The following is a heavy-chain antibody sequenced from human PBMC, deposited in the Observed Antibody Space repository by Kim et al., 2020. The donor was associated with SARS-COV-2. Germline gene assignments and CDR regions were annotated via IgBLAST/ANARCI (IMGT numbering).Heavy chain of an antibody. CDR2: YSGST. Sequence: YSGSTYYNPALKSRVTISGDTSKNQFSLKLSSVTAADTAVYYCSSGYDYSYWGQGTLVTVSS. D-gene: IGHD5-12*01. J-gene: IGHJ4*02. CDR3: SSGYDYSY. V-gene: IGHV4-39*01.